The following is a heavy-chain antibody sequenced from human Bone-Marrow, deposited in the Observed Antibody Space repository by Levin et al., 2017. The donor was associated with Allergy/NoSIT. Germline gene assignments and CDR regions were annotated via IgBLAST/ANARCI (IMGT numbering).Heavy chain of an antibody. D-gene: IGHD3-3*01. CDR1: EFSFSDYG. CDR3: ARGASITAFVPSYWFDA. J-gene: IGHJ5*02. V-gene: IGHV3-33*01. Sequence: GGSLRLSCAASEFSFSDYGMHWVRQAPGKGLEWVAVIWNDGSNKYYADSVEGRFTNSRDNSKNTLYLQMNSLRAEDTAVYYCARGASITAFVPSYWFDAWGQGTLVTVSS. CDR2: IWNDGSNK.